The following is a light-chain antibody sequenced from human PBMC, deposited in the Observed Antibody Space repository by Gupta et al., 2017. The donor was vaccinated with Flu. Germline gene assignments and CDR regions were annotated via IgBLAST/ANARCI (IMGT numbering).Light chain of an antibody. Sequence: TVTISCTRGGGGIASNYVQWYQQRPGSSPSLLIFEDIRRPSVVPGRFSASVHTSSNSASLTISELKTEDEAVYYCQTYESDSRVFGGGTKLTV. J-gene: IGLJ2*01. CDR2: EDI. CDR3: QTYESDSRV. CDR1: GGGIASNY. V-gene: IGLV6-57*01.